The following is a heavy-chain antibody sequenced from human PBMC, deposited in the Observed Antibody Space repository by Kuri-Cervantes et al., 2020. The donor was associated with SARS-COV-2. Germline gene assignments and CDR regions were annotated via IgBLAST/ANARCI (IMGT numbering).Heavy chain of an antibody. CDR1: TYGFSGFW. V-gene: IGHV5-51*01. Sequence: GESLKISCSGSTYGFSGFWIAWVRQMPGKGLEWMGMIWPDDSETRYSPSFQGQVTISVDKSIRTVYLQWSSLRSSDTAIYYCVSHSSTSDFWGQGTLVTVSS. CDR3: VSHSSTSDF. J-gene: IGHJ4*01. CDR2: IWPDDSET. D-gene: IGHD1-1*01.